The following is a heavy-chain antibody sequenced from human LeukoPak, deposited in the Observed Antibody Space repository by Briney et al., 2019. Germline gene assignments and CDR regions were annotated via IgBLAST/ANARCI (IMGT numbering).Heavy chain of an antibody. V-gene: IGHV4-4*07. CDR3: ARDAKYCTNGVCPFDY. D-gene: IGHD2-8*01. CDR2: IYTSGST. CDR1: GGSIRSYY. J-gene: IGHJ4*02. Sequence: SETLSLTCTVSGGSIRSYYWSWIRQPAGKGLEWIGRIYTSGSTNYNPSLKSRVTMSVDTSKNQFSLKLSSVTAADTAVYYCARDAKYCTNGVCPFDYWGQGTLVTVSP.